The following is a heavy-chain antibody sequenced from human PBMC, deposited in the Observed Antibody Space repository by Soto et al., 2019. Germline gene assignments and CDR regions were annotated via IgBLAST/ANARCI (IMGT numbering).Heavy chain of an antibody. CDR2: ISGIGDGT. D-gene: IGHD3-10*01. Sequence: EVQLLESGGDSVQPWGSLRLSCVASGFSYSGYAMTWVRQAPGKGLEWVSVISGIGDGTNYADSVKGRFAISRDNSKNTVYLQMNSLRVEDTDVYYCARERFYYLSGRGWNYWGQGTLVTVSS. J-gene: IGHJ4*02. CDR1: GFSYSGYA. CDR3: ARERFYYLSGRGWNY. V-gene: IGHV3-23*01.